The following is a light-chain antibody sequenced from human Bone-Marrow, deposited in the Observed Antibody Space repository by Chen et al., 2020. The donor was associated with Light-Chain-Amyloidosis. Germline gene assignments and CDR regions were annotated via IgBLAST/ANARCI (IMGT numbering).Light chain of an antibody. Sequence: QLVLTQSPSATASLGASVQLTCTLSSGHSNYAIAWHQQQPEKGPRYLMKLNSDGSHSKGDGIPDRFSGSSSGAERFLTISSLQSENEADYYCQTWGTGWVFGGGTKLTVL. J-gene: IGLJ3*02. CDR1: SGHSNYA. CDR2: LNSDGSH. V-gene: IGLV4-69*01. CDR3: QTWGTGWV.